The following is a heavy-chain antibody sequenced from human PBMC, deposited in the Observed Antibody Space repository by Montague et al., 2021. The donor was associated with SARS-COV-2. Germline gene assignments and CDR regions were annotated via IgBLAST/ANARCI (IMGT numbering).Heavy chain of an antibody. CDR3: ARLRGDYGGTYDTFDI. V-gene: IGHV4-39*01. CDR2: IYYSGST. J-gene: IGHJ3*02. Sequence: SETLSLTCTVSGGSISSRSCYWGWIRQPPGKGLERIGSIYYSGSTYYNPSLKSRVTISVDTSKNQFSLKLSSVTAADTAVYYCARLRGDYGGTYDTFDIWGQGTMVTVSS. CDR1: GGSISSRSCY. D-gene: IGHD4-23*01.